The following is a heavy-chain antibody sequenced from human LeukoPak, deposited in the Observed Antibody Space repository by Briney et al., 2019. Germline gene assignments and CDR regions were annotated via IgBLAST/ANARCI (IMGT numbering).Heavy chain of an antibody. CDR3: ARRPCGGSCYFYYYYGMDV. CDR2: ISSSGSTI. D-gene: IGHD2-15*01. V-gene: IGHV3-48*03. CDR1: GSTFSSYE. J-gene: IGHJ6*02. Sequence: GGSLRLSCAASGSTFSSYEMNWVRQAPGKGLEWVSYISSSGSTIYYADSVKGRFTISRDNAKNSLYLQMNSLRAEDTAVYYCARRPCGGSCYFYYYYGMDVWGQGTTVTVSS.